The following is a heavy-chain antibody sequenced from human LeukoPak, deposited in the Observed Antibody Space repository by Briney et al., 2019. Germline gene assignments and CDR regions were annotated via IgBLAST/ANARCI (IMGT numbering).Heavy chain of an antibody. J-gene: IGHJ4*02. CDR2: INPSGGNT. Sequence: GASVKVSCKASEYTFTSYYIHWVRQAPGQGLEWMGIINPSGGNTNYAQKFQGRVTMTRDTSTSTVYMELSSLRSEDTAVYYCARPLSVGVKSYGYWGQGTLVTVSS. CDR3: ARPLSVGVKSYGY. D-gene: IGHD4-23*01. CDR1: EYTFTSYY. V-gene: IGHV1-46*01.